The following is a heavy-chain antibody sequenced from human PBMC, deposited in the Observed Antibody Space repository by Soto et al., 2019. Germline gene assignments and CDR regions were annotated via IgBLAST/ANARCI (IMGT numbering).Heavy chain of an antibody. CDR2: ISAHNGNT. CDR1: GYGFTTYG. CDR3: ARGKYGDY. V-gene: IGHV1-18*01. J-gene: IGHJ4*02. Sequence: QVHLVQSGAEVKKPGASVKVSCKGSGYGFTTYGITWVRQAPGQGLEWMAWISAHNGNTNYAQKLQGRVTVTRDTSTSTAYMALRRLRSDDTAVYYCARGKYGDYWGQGALVTVPS. D-gene: IGHD2-2*01.